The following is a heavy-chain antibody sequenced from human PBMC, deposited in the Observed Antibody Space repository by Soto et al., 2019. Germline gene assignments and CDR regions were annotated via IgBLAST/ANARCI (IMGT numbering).Heavy chain of an antibody. CDR1: GFTFSSYG. CDR2: ISYDGSNK. D-gene: IGHD2-15*01. V-gene: IGHV3-30*03. CDR3: ATDRARYCGGGSCYSIFDD. Sequence: QVQLVESGGGVVQPGRSLRLSCAASGFTFSSYGMHWVRQAPGKGLVWVAVISYDGSNKYYEDSVKGRFTISRDNSKNTLYLQMNSLRDEDTAVYYCATDRARYCGGGSCYSIFDDWGQGTLVTVSS. J-gene: IGHJ4*02.